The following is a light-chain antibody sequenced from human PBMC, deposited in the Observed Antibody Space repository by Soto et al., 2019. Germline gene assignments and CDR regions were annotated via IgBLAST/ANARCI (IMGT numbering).Light chain of an antibody. V-gene: IGLV2-8*01. CDR3: SSYAGSNNLL. CDR2: EVS. CDR1: SSDIGAYNF. Sequence: QSVLTQPPSASGSPGQSVTISCTGTSSDIGAYNFVSWYQQPPGKAPKLIIYEVSKRPSGVPDRFSGSKSGNTASLTVSGLQTEDEADYYCSSYAGSNNLLFGGGTKVTVL. J-gene: IGLJ2*01.